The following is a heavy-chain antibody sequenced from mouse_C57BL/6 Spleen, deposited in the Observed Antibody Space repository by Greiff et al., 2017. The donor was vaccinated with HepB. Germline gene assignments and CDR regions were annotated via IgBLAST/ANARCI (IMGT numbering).Heavy chain of an antibody. V-gene: IGHV1-69*01. Sequence: QVQLQQPGAELVMPGASVKLSCKASGYTFTSYWMHWVKQRPGQGLEWIGEIDPSDSYTNYNQKFKGKSTLTVDKSSSPAYMQLSSLTSEDSAVYYCARSGNYVRFAYWGQGALVTVSA. CDR3: ARSGNYVRFAY. CDR2: IDPSDSYT. J-gene: IGHJ3*01. D-gene: IGHD2-1*01. CDR1: GYTFTSYW.